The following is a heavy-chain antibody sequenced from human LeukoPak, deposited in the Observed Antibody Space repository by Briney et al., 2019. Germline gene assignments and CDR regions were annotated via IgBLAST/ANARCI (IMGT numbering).Heavy chain of an antibody. CDR1: GYTFTGYY. CDR3: ARGVGSSWNDYYYYMDV. V-gene: IGHV1-2*02. Sequence: ASVKVSCKASGYTFTGYYMHWVRQAPGQGLEWMGWINPSSGGTNYAQKLQGRVTMTTDTSTSTAYMELRSLRSDDTAVYYCARGVGSSWNDYYYYMDVWGKGTTVTVS. CDR2: INPSSGGT. J-gene: IGHJ6*03. D-gene: IGHD6-13*01.